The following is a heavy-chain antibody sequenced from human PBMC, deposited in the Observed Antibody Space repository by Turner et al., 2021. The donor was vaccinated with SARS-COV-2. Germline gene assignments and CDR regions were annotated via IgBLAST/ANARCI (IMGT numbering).Heavy chain of an antibody. Sequence: QLQLQESGPGLVKPSETLSLTCTVSGGSISSSSYYWGRLRQPPGQGLEWFVSSYYCGRNYYNPSHKSRVTISVDTSKNLFSLKLTSVPAADTAVYYCATETVTERKYYCFVMDVWGQGTTVTVSS. J-gene: IGHJ6*02. CDR1: GGSISSSSYY. D-gene: IGHD4-4*01. CDR2: SYYCGRN. V-gene: IGHV4-39*01. CDR3: ATETVTERKYYCFVMDV.